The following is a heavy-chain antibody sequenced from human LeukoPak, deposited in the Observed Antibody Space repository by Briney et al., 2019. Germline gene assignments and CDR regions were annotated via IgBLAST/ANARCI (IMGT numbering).Heavy chain of an antibody. J-gene: IGHJ4*02. V-gene: IGHV3-21*01. D-gene: IGHD3-10*01. CDR1: GFTFSSYS. Sequence: GGSLRLSCAASGFTFSSYSMNWVRQAPGKGLEWVSSISSSSSYIYYADSVKGRFTISRDNAKNSLYLQMNSLRAEDTAVYYCARDFGYLDAFDIWGQGTLVTVSS. CDR2: ISSSSSYI. CDR3: ARDFGYLDAFDI.